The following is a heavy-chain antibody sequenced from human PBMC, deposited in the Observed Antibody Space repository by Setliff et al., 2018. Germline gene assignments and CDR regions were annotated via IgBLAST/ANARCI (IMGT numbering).Heavy chain of an antibody. CDR1: GSSISSGYY. V-gene: IGHV4-38-2*01. Sequence: SETLSLTCAVSGSSISSGYYWGWIRQPPGKGLEWIGSMFHSGSTYCNPSLKSRVTISIDTSNNQFSLKLTSVTAADTAVYYCARHEVVAGLEYFQHWGQGTLVTAPQ. CDR3: ARHEVVAGLEYFQH. D-gene: IGHD2-15*01. CDR2: MFHSGST. J-gene: IGHJ1*01.